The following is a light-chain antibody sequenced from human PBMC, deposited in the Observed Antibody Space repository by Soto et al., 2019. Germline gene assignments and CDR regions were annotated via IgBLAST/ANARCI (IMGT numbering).Light chain of an antibody. CDR2: GNN. CDR1: RSNIGAGYE. CDR3: QCYDSSLRGDV. V-gene: IGLV1-40*01. Sequence: QSVLTQPPSVSEAPGQRVTISCTGSRSNIGAGYEAHWYQQVPGTAPKLLIYGNNNRPSGVPDRSSGSNSGTSAPLAITGLLAEDEAEYYCQCYDSSLRGDVFGAGTKLTVL. J-gene: IGLJ1*01.